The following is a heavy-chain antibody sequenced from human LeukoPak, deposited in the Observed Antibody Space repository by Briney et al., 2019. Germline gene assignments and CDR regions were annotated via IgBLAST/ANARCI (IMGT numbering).Heavy chain of an antibody. J-gene: IGHJ4*02. Sequence: GGSLRLSCAASGFTFSSYGMHWVRQAPGKGLEWVAVIWYDGSNKYYADSVKGRFTISRDNSKNTLYLQMNSLSAEDTAVYYCARDVSGRWTFDNWGQGTLVTVSS. CDR2: IWYDGSNK. CDR3: ARDVSGRWTFDN. CDR1: GFTFSSYG. D-gene: IGHD1-26*01. V-gene: IGHV3-33*01.